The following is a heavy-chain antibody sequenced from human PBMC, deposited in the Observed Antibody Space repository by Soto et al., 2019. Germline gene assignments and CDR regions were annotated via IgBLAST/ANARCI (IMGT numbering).Heavy chain of an antibody. J-gene: IGHJ6*02. D-gene: IGHD2-8*01. Sequence: ASVKVSFKASGYTFTSYGISWVRQAPGQGLEWMGWISAYNGNTNYAQKLQGRVTMTTDTSTSTAYMELRSLRSDDTAVYYCARDIVLMVYATRPYYGMDVWGQGTTVTVSS. V-gene: IGHV1-18*01. CDR1: GYTFTSYG. CDR3: ARDIVLMVYATRPYYGMDV. CDR2: ISAYNGNT.